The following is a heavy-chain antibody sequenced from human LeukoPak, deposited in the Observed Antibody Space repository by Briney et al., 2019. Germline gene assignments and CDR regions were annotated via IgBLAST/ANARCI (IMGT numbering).Heavy chain of an antibody. Sequence: GGSLRLSCAASGFTFSGSTMHWLRQAPSKGLEWVALISHDGSTKYYADSVEGRATISRDNSKNTVFLQMNSLRDEDTAVYYCGRGYDSNGYYLDSWGQGTRVTVSS. J-gene: IGHJ4*02. CDR3: GRGYDSNGYYLDS. D-gene: IGHD3-22*01. CDR1: GFTFSGST. CDR2: ISHDGSTK. V-gene: IGHV3-30*04.